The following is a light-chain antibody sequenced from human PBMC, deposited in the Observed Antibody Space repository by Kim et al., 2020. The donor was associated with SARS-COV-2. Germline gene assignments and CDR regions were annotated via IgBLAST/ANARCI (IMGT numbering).Light chain of an antibody. CDR1: SSNIGSNT. J-gene: IGLJ2*01. V-gene: IGLV1-44*01. CDR3: AAWDDSLNGVV. CDR2: SNN. Sequence: GQDVTISCSGSSSNIGSNTVTWFQQLPGTAPKLLIYSNNQRPSGVPDRFSGSKSGTSASLAISGLQSEDEADYYCAAWDDSLNGVVFGGGTQLTVL.